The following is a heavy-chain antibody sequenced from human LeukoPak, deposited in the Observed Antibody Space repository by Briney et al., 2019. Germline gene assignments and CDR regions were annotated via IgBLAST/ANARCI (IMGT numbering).Heavy chain of an antibody. CDR1: GYTFTSYD. CDR2: MNPNSGDT. Sequence: ASVKVSCKASGYTFTSYDINWVRQANGQGLEWRGWMNPNSGDTGYAQKFKGRITITRNISISTAYMELSSLRSEDTAVYYCARGVAVHYYYYMDVWGKGTTVTVSS. J-gene: IGHJ6*03. V-gene: IGHV1-8*02. D-gene: IGHD6-19*01. CDR3: ARGVAVHYYYYMDV.